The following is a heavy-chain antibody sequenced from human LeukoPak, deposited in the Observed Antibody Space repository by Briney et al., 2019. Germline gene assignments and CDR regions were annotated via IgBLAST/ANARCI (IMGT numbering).Heavy chain of an antibody. D-gene: IGHD3-22*01. CDR2: IRYDGSNK. Sequence: PGGSLRLSCAASGFTFSSNGMHWVRQAPGKGLEWVAFIRYDGSNKYYADSVKGRFTISRDNSKNTLYLQMNSLRAEDTAVYYCAPHPPYYYDSSGYWGQGTLVTVSS. J-gene: IGHJ4*02. CDR3: APHPPYYYDSSGY. CDR1: GFTFSSNG. V-gene: IGHV3-30*02.